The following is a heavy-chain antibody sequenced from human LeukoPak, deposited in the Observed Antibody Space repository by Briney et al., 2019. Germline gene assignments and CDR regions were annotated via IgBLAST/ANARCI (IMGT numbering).Heavy chain of an antibody. CDR2: ISGSGGST. V-gene: IGHV3-23*01. Sequence: PGGSLRLSCAASGFSFSSYAMNWVRQAPGKGLEWVSAISGSGGSTYYADSVKGRFTISRDNSKNTLYLQMNSLRVEDTAMYHCAKVGGGDGSGWSTTDYWGQGTLVTISS. D-gene: IGHD6-19*01. J-gene: IGHJ4*02. CDR1: GFSFSSYA. CDR3: AKVGGGDGSGWSTTDY.